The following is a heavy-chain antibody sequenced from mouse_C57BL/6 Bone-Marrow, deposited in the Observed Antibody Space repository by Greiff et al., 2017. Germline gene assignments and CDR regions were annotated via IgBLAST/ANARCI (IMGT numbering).Heavy chain of an antibody. CDR1: GYTFTSYG. V-gene: IGHV1-81*01. D-gene: IGHD1-1*01. CDR2: IYPRSGNT. J-gene: IGHJ2*01. CDR3: ARLLRWGVYFDY. Sequence: VQVVESGAELARPGASVKLSCKASGYTFTSYGISWVKQRTGQGLEWIGEIYPRSGNTYYNEKFKGKATLTADKSSSTAYMELRSLTSEDSAVYFCARLLRWGVYFDYWGQGTTLTVSS.